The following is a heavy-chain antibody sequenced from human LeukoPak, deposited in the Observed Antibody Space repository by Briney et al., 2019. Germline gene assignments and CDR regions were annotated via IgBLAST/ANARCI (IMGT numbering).Heavy chain of an antibody. CDR2: ISAYTGKT. Sequence: ASVKVSCKASGYTFTNYGINWVRQAPGQGLEWMGWISAYTGKTNYAQKLLGRVSMTTDTSTSTAYMELRGLTSDDTAVYYCARDRRYSSSPVDFDYWGQGTLVTVSS. D-gene: IGHD6-6*01. J-gene: IGHJ4*02. CDR3: ARDRRYSSSPVDFDY. CDR1: GYTFTNYG. V-gene: IGHV1-18*01.